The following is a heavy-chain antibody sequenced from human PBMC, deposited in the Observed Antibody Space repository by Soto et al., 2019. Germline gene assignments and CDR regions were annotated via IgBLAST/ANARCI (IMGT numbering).Heavy chain of an antibody. Sequence: GGSLRLSCAASGFTFSNAWMSWVRQAPGKGLEWVGRIKSKTDGGTTDYAAPVKGRFTISRDDSKNTLYLQMNSLKTEDTAVYYCTTTPYIAYCGGDCYSGYFQHWGQGTLVTVSS. CDR1: GFTFSNAW. CDR3: TTTPYIAYCGGDCYSGYFQH. CDR2: IKSKTDGGTT. J-gene: IGHJ1*01. D-gene: IGHD2-21*02. V-gene: IGHV3-15*01.